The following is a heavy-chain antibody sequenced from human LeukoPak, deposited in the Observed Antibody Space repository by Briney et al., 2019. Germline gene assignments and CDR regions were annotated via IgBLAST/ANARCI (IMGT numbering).Heavy chain of an antibody. Sequence: SGGSLRLSCAASGFSFSNYAMNWVRQAPGKGLEWVSSITSSSSYIYYADSVKGRFTISGDNAKNSLCLQMNSLRAEDTAVYYCARHVVAVGFDYWGQGTLVTVSS. CDR1: GFSFSNYA. D-gene: IGHD3-22*01. CDR2: ITSSSSYI. J-gene: IGHJ4*02. CDR3: ARHVVAVGFDY. V-gene: IGHV3-21*01.